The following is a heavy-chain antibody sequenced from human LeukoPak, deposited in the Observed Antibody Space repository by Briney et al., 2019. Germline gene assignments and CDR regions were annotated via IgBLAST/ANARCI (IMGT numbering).Heavy chain of an antibody. CDR1: GGSISSYY. CDR3: ARGAYYYDSSGYYYGRYFDL. J-gene: IGHJ2*01. CDR2: IYYSGST. Sequence: NPSETLSLTCTVSGGSISSYYWSWIRQPPGKGLEWIGYIYYSGSTNYNPSLKSRVTISVDTSKNQFSLKLSSVTAADTAVYYSARGAYYYDSSGYYYGRYFDLWGRGTLVTVSS. D-gene: IGHD3-22*01. V-gene: IGHV4-59*01.